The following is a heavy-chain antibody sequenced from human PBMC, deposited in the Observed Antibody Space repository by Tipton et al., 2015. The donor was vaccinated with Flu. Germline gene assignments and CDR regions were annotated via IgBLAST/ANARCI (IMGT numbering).Heavy chain of an antibody. J-gene: IGHJ4*02. CDR3: ARALTTYSSSWYFDY. D-gene: IGHD6-13*01. CDR1: GGSISSYY. Sequence: TLSLTCTVSGGSISSYYWSWVRQPAGEGLECIGRIYTGGSTNYNPSLKSRVTISVDTSKNQFSLKLSSVTAADTAVYYCARALTTYSSSWYFDYWGQGTLVTVSS. V-gene: IGHV4-4*07. CDR2: IYTGGST.